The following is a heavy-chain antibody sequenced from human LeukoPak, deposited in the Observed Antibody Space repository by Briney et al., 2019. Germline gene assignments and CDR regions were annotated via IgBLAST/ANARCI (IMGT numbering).Heavy chain of an antibody. CDR1: GYTFTDYY. D-gene: IGHD3-10*01. Sequence: ASVKVSCKASGYTFTDYYMHWVRQAPGQGLEWMGRINPDTDGTNSAQRFQGRVTMTRDTSIRTAYMELSSLRSDDTAVYYCAREHLFSGSENYVLHNGFDPWGQGTLVTVSS. CDR3: AREHLFSGSENYVLHNGFDP. CDR2: INPDTDGT. J-gene: IGHJ5*02. V-gene: IGHV1-2*02.